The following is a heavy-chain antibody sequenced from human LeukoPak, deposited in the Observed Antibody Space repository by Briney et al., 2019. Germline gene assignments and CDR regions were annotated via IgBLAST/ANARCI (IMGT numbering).Heavy chain of an antibody. CDR3: ACATDHTHSGPFDP. CDR2: IIPILGIA. Sequence: ASVKVSCKASGGTFSSYAISWVRQAPGQGLEWMGRIIPILGIANYAQKFQGRVTITADKSTSTASMELSSLRSEDTAVYYCACATDHTHSGPFDPWGQGTLVTVSS. D-gene: IGHD1-1*01. J-gene: IGHJ5*02. CDR1: GGTFSSYA. V-gene: IGHV1-69*04.